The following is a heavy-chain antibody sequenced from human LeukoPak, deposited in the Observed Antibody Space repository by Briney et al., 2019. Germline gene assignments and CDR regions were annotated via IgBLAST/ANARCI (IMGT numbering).Heavy chain of an antibody. CDR2: IYHSGST. D-gene: IGHD3-22*01. V-gene: IGHV4-38-2*02. CDR3: ARVGDSSGYLLAGYYYVDV. J-gene: IGHJ6*03. Sequence: SETLSLTCTVSGYSISSGYYWGWIRQPPGKGLEWIGSIYHSGSTYYNPSLKSRVTISVDTSKNQFSLKLSSVTAADTAVYYCARVGDSSGYLLAGYYYVDVWGKGTTVTVSS. CDR1: GYSISSGYY.